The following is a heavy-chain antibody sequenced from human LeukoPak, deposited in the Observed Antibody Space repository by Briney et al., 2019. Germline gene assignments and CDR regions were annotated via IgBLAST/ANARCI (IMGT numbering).Heavy chain of an antibody. V-gene: IGHV1-18*01. CDR3: ARGLRSGFDY. CDR1: SYTFTNYG. CDR2: ISAYNGNT. D-gene: IGHD3-10*01. J-gene: IGHJ4*02. Sequence: ASVKVSCTASSYTFTNYGITWVRQAPGQGLEWMGWISAYNGNTNYAQKLQGRVTMTRNTSISTAYMELSSLRSEDTAVYYCARGLRSGFDYWGQGTLVTVSS.